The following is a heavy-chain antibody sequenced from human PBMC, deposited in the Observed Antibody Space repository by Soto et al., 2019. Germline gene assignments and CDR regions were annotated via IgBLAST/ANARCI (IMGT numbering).Heavy chain of an antibody. CDR1: GGSFSGYY. CDR3: ASLYSRVHYYYYMDV. J-gene: IGHJ6*03. CDR2: INHSGST. Sequence: PSETLCLTWAVYGGSFSGYYWSWIRQPPGKGLEWIGEINHSGSTNYNPSLKSRVTISVDTSKNQFSLKLSSVTAADTAVYYCASLYSRVHYYYYMDVWGKGTTGTVSS. V-gene: IGHV4-34*01. D-gene: IGHD6-13*01.